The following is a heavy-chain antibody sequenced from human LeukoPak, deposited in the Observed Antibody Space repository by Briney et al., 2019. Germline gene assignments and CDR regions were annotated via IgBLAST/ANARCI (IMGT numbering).Heavy chain of an antibody. D-gene: IGHD4-17*01. CDR2: ISPSGGST. V-gene: IGHV1-46*01. Sequence: ASVKVSCKAFGYTFTSNYMHWVRQAPGQGPEWMGVISPSGGSTTYAQKFQGRVTLTRDMSTSTDYLELRSLRSEDTAVYYCARLSSHYGDYKVDPWGQGTLVTVSS. J-gene: IGHJ5*02. CDR3: ARLSSHYGDYKVDP. CDR1: GYTFTSNY.